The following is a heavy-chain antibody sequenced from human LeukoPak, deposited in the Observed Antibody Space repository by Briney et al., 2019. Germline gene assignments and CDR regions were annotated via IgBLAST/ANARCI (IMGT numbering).Heavy chain of an antibody. CDR1: GFTFSSYS. CDR2: ISSSSSYI. CDR3: ARVLYSSGWL. V-gene: IGHV3-21*01. Sequence: TGGSLRLXCAASGFTFSSYSMNWVRQAPGKGLEWVSSISSSSSYINYADSVKGRFTISRDNAKNSLYLQMNSLRAEDTAVYYCARVLYSSGWLWGQGTLVTVSS. J-gene: IGHJ4*02. D-gene: IGHD6-19*01.